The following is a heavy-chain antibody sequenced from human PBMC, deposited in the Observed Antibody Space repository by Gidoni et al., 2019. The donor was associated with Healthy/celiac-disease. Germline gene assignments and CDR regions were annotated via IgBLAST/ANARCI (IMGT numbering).Heavy chain of an antibody. CDR3: ARPPSGSSSSGPYYYYGMDV. J-gene: IGHJ6*02. CDR2: INPNSGGT. D-gene: IGHD6-6*01. CDR1: GYTFTGYY. Sequence: QVQLVQSGAEVKKPGASVKVSCTASGYTFTGYYMHWVRQAPGQGLEWMGWINPNSGGTNYAQKFQGRVTMTRDTSISTAYMELSRLRSDDTAVYYCARPPSGSSSSGPYYYYGMDVWGQGTTVTVSS. V-gene: IGHV1-2*02.